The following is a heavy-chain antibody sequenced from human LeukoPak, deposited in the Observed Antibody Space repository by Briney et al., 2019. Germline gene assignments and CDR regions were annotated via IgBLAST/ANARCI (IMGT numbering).Heavy chain of an antibody. CDR3: ATLKSPGIAAAGPVNWFDP. CDR1: GYTLTEVT. Sequence: ASVKVSCKVSGYTLTEVTMHWVRQAPGKGLEWMGGFDPEDGETIYAQKFQGRVTMTEDTSTDTAYKELSSLRSEDTAVYYCATLKSPGIAAAGPVNWFDPWGQGTLVTVSS. D-gene: IGHD6-13*01. CDR2: FDPEDGET. J-gene: IGHJ5*02. V-gene: IGHV1-24*01.